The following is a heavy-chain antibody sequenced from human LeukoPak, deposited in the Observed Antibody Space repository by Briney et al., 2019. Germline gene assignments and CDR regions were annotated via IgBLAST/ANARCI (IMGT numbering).Heavy chain of an antibody. D-gene: IGHD4-23*01. CDR3: ARVYGGPFDL. Sequence: GGSLRLSCAASGFTFSDTWMHWVRQAPGKGLMWVARINTDGSDAVYAGSVKGRFTISRDNTQNTLHLQMHSLRAEDTAMYYCARVYGGPFDLWGQGNLITVSS. V-gene: IGHV3-74*01. CDR2: INTDGSDA. CDR1: GFTFSDTW. J-gene: IGHJ4*02.